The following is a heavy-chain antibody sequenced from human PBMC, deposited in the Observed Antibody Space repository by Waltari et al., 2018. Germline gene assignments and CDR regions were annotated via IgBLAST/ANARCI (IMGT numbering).Heavy chain of an antibody. J-gene: IGHJ4*02. CDR3: ARDFASTYFFDY. V-gene: IGHV3-33*01. Sequence: QVQLVESGGGVVQHGRSLRLSCAASGFDFRGYVMAWVRQAPGKGLEWVAVIWYDGRYEYYADSVKGRFTISRDNSKDTLYLQMNSLRAEDTAVYYCARDFASTYFFDYWGQGTLVTVSS. CDR1: GFDFRGYV. CDR2: IWYDGRYE.